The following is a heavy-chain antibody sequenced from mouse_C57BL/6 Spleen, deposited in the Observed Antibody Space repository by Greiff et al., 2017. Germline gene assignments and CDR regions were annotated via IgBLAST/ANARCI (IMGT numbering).Heavy chain of an antibody. CDR3: ARELRLRWFDY. CDR1: GYTFTDYY. CDR2: INPYNGGT. V-gene: IGHV1-19*01. J-gene: IGHJ2*01. D-gene: IGHD3-2*02. Sequence: EVQLQQSGPVLVKPGASVKMSCKASGYTFTDYYMNWVKQSHGKSLEWIGVINPYNGGTSYNQKFKGKATLTVDKSSSTAYMELNSLTSEDSAVYYCARELRLRWFDYWGQGTTLTVSS.